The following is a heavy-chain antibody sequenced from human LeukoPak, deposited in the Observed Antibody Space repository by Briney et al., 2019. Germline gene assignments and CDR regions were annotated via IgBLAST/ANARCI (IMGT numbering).Heavy chain of an antibody. V-gene: IGHV1-69*02. Sequence: SVKVSCKASGGTFSSYTISWVRQAPGQGLEWMGRIIPILGIANYAQKFQGRVTITADKSTSAAYMELSSLRSEDTAVYYCARSCSGGSCYESDFDYWGQGTLVTVSS. CDR1: GGTFSSYT. CDR2: IIPILGIA. D-gene: IGHD2-15*01. CDR3: ARSCSGGSCYESDFDY. J-gene: IGHJ4*02.